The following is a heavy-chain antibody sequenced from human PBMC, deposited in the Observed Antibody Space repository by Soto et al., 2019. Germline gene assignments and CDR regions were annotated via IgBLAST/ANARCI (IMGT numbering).Heavy chain of an antibody. CDR2: ISGSGGST. CDR1: GFTFSSYA. CDR3: AEPRLKGITGTTPRYYYYYGMDV. J-gene: IGHJ6*02. Sequence: GGSLRLSYAASGFTFSSYAMSWVRQAPGKGLEWVSAISGSGGSTHYADSVKGRFTISRDNSKNTLYLQMNSLRAEDTAVYYCAEPRLKGITGTTPRYYYYYGMDVWGQGTTVTVSS. V-gene: IGHV3-23*01. D-gene: IGHD1-7*01.